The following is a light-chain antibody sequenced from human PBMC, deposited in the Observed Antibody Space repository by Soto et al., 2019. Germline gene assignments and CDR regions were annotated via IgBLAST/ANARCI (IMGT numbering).Light chain of an antibody. CDR2: AAS. V-gene: IGKV1-9*01. CDR3: XQLNSYPLT. J-gene: IGKJ1*01. Sequence: DIPLTQSPSFLSASVGDRVTITCRASQGISSYLAWYQQQPGKAPKLLIYAASTLQSGVPSRFSASGSGTXXXXXXXXXXXXXXXTXYXXQLNSYPLTFGQGTKVEI. CDR1: QGISSY.